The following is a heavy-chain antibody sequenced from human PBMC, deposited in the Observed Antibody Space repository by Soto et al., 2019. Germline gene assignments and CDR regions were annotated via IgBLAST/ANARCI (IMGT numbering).Heavy chain of an antibody. Sequence: ASVKVSCKASGYTFTSYGISWVRQAPGQGLEWMGWISAYNGNTNYAQKLQGRVTMTTDTSTSTAYMELRSLRSDDTSVYYCARDHVADCSSNSCPTGYYYCMDVWGQGTTVTVSS. CDR3: ARDHVADCSSNSCPTGYYYCMDV. V-gene: IGHV1-18*04. CDR1: GYTFTSYG. D-gene: IGHD2-2*01. J-gene: IGHJ6*02. CDR2: ISAYNGNT.